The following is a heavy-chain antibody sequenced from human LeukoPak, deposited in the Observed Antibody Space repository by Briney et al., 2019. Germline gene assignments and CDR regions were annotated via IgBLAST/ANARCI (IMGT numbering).Heavy chain of an antibody. CDR1: GGSISSSSYY. Sequence: NTSETLSLTCTVSGGSISSSSYYWGWIRQPPGKGLEWIGSIYYSGSTYYNPSLKSRVTISVDTSKNQFSLKLSSVTAADTAVYYCASLMVRDGYNFGFDPWGQGTLVTVSS. V-gene: IGHV4-39*01. D-gene: IGHD5-24*01. CDR2: IYYSGST. CDR3: ASLMVRDGYNFGFDP. J-gene: IGHJ5*02.